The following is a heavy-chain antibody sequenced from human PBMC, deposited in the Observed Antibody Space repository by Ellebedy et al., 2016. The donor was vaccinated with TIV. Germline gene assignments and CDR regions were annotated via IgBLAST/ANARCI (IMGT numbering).Heavy chain of an antibody. V-gene: IGHV3-23*01. CDR1: GFTFSSFA. J-gene: IGHJ4*02. Sequence: GGSLRLSCAASGFTFSSFAMHWVRQAPGKGLEWLSVISGGGGSTYHADSVKGRFTISRDNSKNTLYLQMNRLRTEDTAVYYCAKGSSSGFNYDRVGFEYWGQGILVTVSS. CDR2: ISGGGGST. CDR3: AKGSSSGFNYDRVGFEY. D-gene: IGHD3-22*01.